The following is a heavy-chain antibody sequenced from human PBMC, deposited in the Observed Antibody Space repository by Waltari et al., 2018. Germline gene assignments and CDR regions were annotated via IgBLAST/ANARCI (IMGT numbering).Heavy chain of an antibody. CDR3: AREHRDYYYYYGMDV. J-gene: IGHJ6*02. Sequence: QVQLVQSGAEVKKPGASVKVSCKASGYTFTGYYMHWVRQATGQGLEWMGRINPNSGGTNYAQKFQGRVTMTRDTSISTAYMELSRLRSDDTAVHYCAREHRDYYYYYGMDVWGQGTTVTVSS. CDR2: INPNSGGT. V-gene: IGHV1-2*06. CDR1: GYTFTGYY.